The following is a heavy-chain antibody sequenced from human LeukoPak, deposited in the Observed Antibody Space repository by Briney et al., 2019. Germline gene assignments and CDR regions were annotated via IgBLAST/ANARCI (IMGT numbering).Heavy chain of an antibody. CDR1: GFTFSSYS. Sequence: PGGSLRLSCAASGFTFSSYSMNWVRQAPGKGLEWVSSISSSSSYIYYADSVKGRFTISRDNAKNSLYLQMNSLRAEDTAVCYCARDSSLRFLEWLLGYFDYWGQGTLVTVSS. D-gene: IGHD3-3*01. V-gene: IGHV3-21*01. CDR2: ISSSSSYI. J-gene: IGHJ4*02. CDR3: ARDSSLRFLEWLLGYFDY.